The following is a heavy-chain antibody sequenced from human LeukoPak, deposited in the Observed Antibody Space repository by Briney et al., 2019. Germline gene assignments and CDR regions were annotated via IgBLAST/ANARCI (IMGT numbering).Heavy chain of an antibody. D-gene: IGHD3-10*01. J-gene: IGHJ6*03. CDR2: IYYSGST. CDR1: GGSISSYY. Sequence: SETLSLTCTVSGGSISSYYWSWIRQPPGKGLEWIGYIYYSGSTNYNPSLKSRVTISVDTSKNQFPLKLSSVTAADTAVYYCARNYGSGSFYYYYYMDVWGKGTTVTISS. V-gene: IGHV4-59*08. CDR3: ARNYGSGSFYYYYYMDV.